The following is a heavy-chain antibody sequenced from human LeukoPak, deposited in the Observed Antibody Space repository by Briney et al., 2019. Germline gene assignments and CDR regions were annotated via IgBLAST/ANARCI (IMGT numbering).Heavy chain of an antibody. J-gene: IGHJ4*02. CDR1: GLSLSGYY. D-gene: IGHD6-13*01. V-gene: IGHV4-34*01. CDR3: ASARIGAAADLRYFDY. Sequence: SETLSLTCAVYGLSLSGYYWGWVRQPPGKGREWVGEINHSGRTNYNPSLKSRVTISVDTSKNQFSLKLSSVPAADTAVYYCASARIGAAADLRYFDYWGQGTLVTVSS. CDR2: INHSGRT.